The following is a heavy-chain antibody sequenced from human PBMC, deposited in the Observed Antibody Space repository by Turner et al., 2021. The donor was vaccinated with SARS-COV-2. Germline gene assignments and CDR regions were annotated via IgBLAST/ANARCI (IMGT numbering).Heavy chain of an antibody. J-gene: IGHJ4*02. Sequence: QVQLVESGGGVDQPGRSLRLSCAASGFTFSHYAIHWVRQAPGKGLEWVAVISYDGSEKFYADSVKGRFTISRDNSKNTLYLQMNSLRPEETAVYYCAKGPFFDYWGQGTLVTVSS. V-gene: IGHV3-30*18. CDR2: ISYDGSEK. CDR1: GFTFSHYA. CDR3: AKGPFFDY.